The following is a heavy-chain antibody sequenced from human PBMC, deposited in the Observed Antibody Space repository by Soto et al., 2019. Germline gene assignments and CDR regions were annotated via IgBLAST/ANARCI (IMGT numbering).Heavy chain of an antibody. CDR1: GLTFRNYW. CDR2: IDSDGSGT. Sequence: EVQLVESGGGLVQPGGSLRLSCAASGLTFRNYWMHWVRQSPGKGPAWVSRIDSDGSGTSYADSEKGRFTVSRDNARNMVYLQMNSLRVEDTAVYYCTTVLEYWGQGTLVTVSS. CDR3: TTVLEY. V-gene: IGHV3-74*01. D-gene: IGHD6-6*01. J-gene: IGHJ4*02.